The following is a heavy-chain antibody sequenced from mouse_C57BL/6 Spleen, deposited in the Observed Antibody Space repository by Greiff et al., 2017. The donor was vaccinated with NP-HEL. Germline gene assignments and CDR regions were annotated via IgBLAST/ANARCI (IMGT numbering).Heavy chain of an antibody. CDR3: AKAYYSNWGWFAY. V-gene: IGHV1-7*01. D-gene: IGHD2-5*01. Sequence: VQRVESGAELAKPGASVKLSCKASGYTFTSYWMHWVKQRPGQGLEWIGYINPSSGYTKYNQKFKDKATLTADKSSSTAYMQLSSLTYEDSAVYYCAKAYYSNWGWFAYWGQGTLVTVSA. CDR1: GYTFTSYW. CDR2: INPSSGYT. J-gene: IGHJ3*01.